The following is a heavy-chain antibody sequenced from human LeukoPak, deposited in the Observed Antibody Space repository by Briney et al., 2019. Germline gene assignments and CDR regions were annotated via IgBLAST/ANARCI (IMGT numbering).Heavy chain of an antibody. CDR3: ARRGSYYDSSGRPTGAFDI. Sequence: GESLKISCKGSGYSFTSHWIGWVRQMPGKGLEWMGIIYPGDSDTRYSPSFQGQVTISADKSISTAYLQWSSLKASDTAMCYCARRGSYYDSSGRPTGAFDIWGQGTMVTVSS. J-gene: IGHJ3*02. CDR2: IYPGDSDT. D-gene: IGHD3-22*01. CDR1: GYSFTSHW. V-gene: IGHV5-51*01.